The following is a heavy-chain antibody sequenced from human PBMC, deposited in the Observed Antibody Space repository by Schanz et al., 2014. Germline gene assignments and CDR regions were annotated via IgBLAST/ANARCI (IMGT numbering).Heavy chain of an antibody. CDR3: AKGMGYCSGGTCYDYYYYGLDV. Sequence: EVQLVESGGGLVQPGGSLRLSCGGSGFTFSSYAMSWVRQAPGKGLEWVSALSGSGGSTYYADSVKGRFTISRDNSKNTLYLQMNSLSADDTAVFYCAKGMGYCSGGTCYDYYYYGLDVWGQGTTVTVSS. CDR1: GFTFSSYA. D-gene: IGHD2-15*01. V-gene: IGHV3-23*04. J-gene: IGHJ6*02. CDR2: LSGSGGST.